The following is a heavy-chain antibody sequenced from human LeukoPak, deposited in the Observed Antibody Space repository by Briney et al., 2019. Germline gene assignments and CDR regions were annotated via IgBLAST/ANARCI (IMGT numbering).Heavy chain of an antibody. J-gene: IGHJ3*02. V-gene: IGHV3-20*04. Sequence: GGSLRLSCAASGFTFDDYGMSWVRQAPGKGLEWVSGINWNGGSTGYADSVKGRFTISRDNAKNSLYLQMNSLRAEDTALYYCARDTRIVGARAFDIWGRGTMVTVSS. CDR1: GFTFDDYG. D-gene: IGHD1-26*01. CDR3: ARDTRIVGARAFDI. CDR2: INWNGGST.